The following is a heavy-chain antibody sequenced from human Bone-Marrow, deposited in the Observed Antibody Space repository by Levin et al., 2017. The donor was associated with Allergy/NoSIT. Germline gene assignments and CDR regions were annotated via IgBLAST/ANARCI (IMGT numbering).Heavy chain of an antibody. V-gene: IGHV3-7*03. CDR3: ARYCSGGSCKFRNYFDY. CDR1: GFTFSSYW. Sequence: GESLKISCAASGFTFSSYWMSWVRQAPGKGLEWVANIKQDGSEKYYVDSVKGRFTISRDNAKNSLYLQMNSLRAEDTAVYYCARYCSGGSCKFRNYFDYWGQGTLVTVSS. J-gene: IGHJ4*02. D-gene: IGHD2-15*01. CDR2: IKQDGSEK.